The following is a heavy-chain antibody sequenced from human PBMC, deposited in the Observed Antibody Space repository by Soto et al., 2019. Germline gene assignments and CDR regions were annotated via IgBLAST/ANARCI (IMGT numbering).Heavy chain of an antibody. CDR1: GGSISTSNW. V-gene: IGHV4-4*02. J-gene: IGHJ4*02. CDR2: VYHSGST. Sequence: SETLSLTCAVSGGSISTSNWWSWVRQPPGKGLEWIGEVYHSGSTNYNPSFKSRVAMSVDKSKNQFSLKLNSVTAADTALYYCARNSTSGTRFDYLGQGSLVT. D-gene: IGHD1-1*01. CDR3: ARNSTSGTRFDY.